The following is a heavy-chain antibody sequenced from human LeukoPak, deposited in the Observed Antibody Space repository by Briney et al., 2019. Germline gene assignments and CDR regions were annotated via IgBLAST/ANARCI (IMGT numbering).Heavy chain of an antibody. D-gene: IGHD3-22*01. CDR3: ARERSGYSLFDY. J-gene: IGHJ4*02. V-gene: IGHV4-38-2*02. Sequence: SETLSLTCTVSGYSIGSAYYWGWIRQPPGKGLEWIGSIYHSGSTYYNPSLKSRVTISVDTSKNQLSLKLNSVTAADTAVYYCARERSGYSLFDYWGQGTLVTVSS. CDR1: GYSIGSAYY. CDR2: IYHSGST.